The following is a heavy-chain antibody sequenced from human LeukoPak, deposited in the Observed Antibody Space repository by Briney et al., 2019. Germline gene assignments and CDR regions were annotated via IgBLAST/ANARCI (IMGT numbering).Heavy chain of an antibody. Sequence: SQTLSLTCAVSGRSISSSNWWSWVRQPPGKGLEWIGEIYHSGSTNYNPSLKSRVTISVDKSKNQFSLKLSSVTAADTAVYYCARLSAGSSGWYVVLFDYWGQGTLVTVSS. CDR3: ARLSAGSSGWYVVLFDY. J-gene: IGHJ4*02. CDR2: IYHSGST. CDR1: GRSISSSNW. V-gene: IGHV4-4*02. D-gene: IGHD6-19*01.